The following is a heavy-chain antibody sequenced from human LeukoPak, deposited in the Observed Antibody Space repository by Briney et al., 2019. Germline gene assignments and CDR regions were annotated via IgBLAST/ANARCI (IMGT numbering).Heavy chain of an antibody. D-gene: IGHD6-13*01. J-gene: IGHJ4*02. CDR1: GFTFDDYA. Sequence: GRSLRLSCAASGFTFDDYAMHWVRQAPGKGLEWVSGISWNSGSIGYADSVKGRFTISRDNAKNSLYLRMNGLRAEDTALYYCAKGPTGGSWPGMTNSYFDYWGQGTLVTVSS. CDR2: ISWNSGSI. CDR3: AKGPTGGSWPGMTNSYFDY. V-gene: IGHV3-9*01.